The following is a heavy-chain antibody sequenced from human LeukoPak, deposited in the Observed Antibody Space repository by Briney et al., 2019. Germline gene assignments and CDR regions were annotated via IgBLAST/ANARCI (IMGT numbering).Heavy chain of an antibody. J-gene: IGHJ2*01. Sequence: ETLSLTCQVSGFYISDSAFYWGWVRQAPGKGLEWVSTISLSGGSTYYADYVKGRFTVSRDNPKNTLYVQMHSLRAEDTAVYYCAKVPDGSPRGYWYFDLWGRGTLVTVSS. D-gene: IGHD5-24*01. CDR2: ISLSGGST. CDR3: AKVPDGSPRGYWYFDL. V-gene: IGHV3-23*01. CDR1: GFYISDSA.